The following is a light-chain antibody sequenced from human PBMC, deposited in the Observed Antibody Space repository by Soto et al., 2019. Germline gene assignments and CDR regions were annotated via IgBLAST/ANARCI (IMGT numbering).Light chain of an antibody. V-gene: IGKV3-20*01. J-gene: IGKJ5*01. CDR2: DTS. CDR3: QQYGTSEII. CDR1: QSLTNSF. Sequence: EFVLTQSPGTLSLSPGERATLSCRASQSLTNSFIAWYQQRPGQAPRLLIYDTSSSASGIPDRFSGSGSGTDFTLTISRRETEDFAVFYCQQYGTSEIIFGQGTRLEIK.